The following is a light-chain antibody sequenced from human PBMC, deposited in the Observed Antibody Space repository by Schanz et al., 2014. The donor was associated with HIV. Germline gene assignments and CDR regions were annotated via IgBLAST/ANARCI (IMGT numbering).Light chain of an antibody. CDR1: QSVSSY. V-gene: IGKV3-11*01. CDR3: QQYGSSPIT. J-gene: IGKJ5*01. Sequence: EIVLTQSPATLSLSPGERGTLSCRASQSVSSYLAWYQQKPGQAPRLLIYDASNRATGIPARFSGSGSGTDFTLTIISLEPEDFAVYYCQQYGSSPITFGQGTRLEIK. CDR2: DAS.